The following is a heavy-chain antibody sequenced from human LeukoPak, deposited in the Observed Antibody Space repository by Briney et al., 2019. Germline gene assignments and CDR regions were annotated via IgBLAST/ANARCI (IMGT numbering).Heavy chain of an antibody. V-gene: IGHV3-66*01. CDR2: IHNDGST. CDR3: ARIRMPLGGYDAFDI. D-gene: IGHD3-22*01. J-gene: IGHJ3*02. Sequence: GGFLRLSCAASGFDVSINYMNWIRQSPEKGLEWVSIIHNDGSTYYADSVKGRFTVSRDNSKNTVSLQMDSLRAEDTAVYYCARIRMPLGGYDAFDIWGQGTMVTVSS. CDR1: GFDVSINY.